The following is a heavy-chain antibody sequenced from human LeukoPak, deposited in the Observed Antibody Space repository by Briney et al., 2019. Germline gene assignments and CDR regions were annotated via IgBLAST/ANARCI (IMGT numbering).Heavy chain of an antibody. D-gene: IGHD2-2*01. CDR2: ISSSGSTI. CDR1: GFTFSDYY. Sequence: RGSLRLSCAASGFTFSDYYMSWIRQAPGKGLEWVSYISSSGSTIYYADSVKGRFTISRDNAKNSLYLQMNSLRAEDTAVYYCARRYCGSTSCPDYYYYMDVWGKGTTVTVSS. J-gene: IGHJ6*03. V-gene: IGHV3-11*04. CDR3: ARRYCGSTSCPDYYYYMDV.